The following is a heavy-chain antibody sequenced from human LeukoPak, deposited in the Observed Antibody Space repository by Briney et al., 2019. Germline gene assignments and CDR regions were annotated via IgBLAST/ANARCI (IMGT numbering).Heavy chain of an antibody. J-gene: IGHJ5*02. Sequence: GGSLRLSCAASGFTFSSYAMSWVRQAPGKGLEWVSAISGSGGSTYYADSVKGRFTISRDNSKNTLYLQMNSLRAEDTAVYHCAKRGTGYSSGWTPDWFDPWGQGTLVTVSS. D-gene: IGHD6-19*01. V-gene: IGHV3-23*01. CDR3: AKRGTGYSSGWTPDWFDP. CDR1: GFTFSSYA. CDR2: ISGSGGST.